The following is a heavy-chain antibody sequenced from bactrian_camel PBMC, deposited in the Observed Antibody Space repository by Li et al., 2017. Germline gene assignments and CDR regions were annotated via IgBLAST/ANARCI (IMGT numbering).Heavy chain of an antibody. D-gene: IGHD7*01. CDR1: GFTFSMYE. CDR2: IGSRGDVI. J-gene: IGHJ4*01. Sequence: HVQLVESGGGSVQAGGSLRLSCAAPGFTFSMYEMYWVRQAPGKGLEWVSTIGSRGDVIVYADSVKGRFTISRDNAKNTLYLQMNSLKTEDTAVYYCATDDGGGWNYCGQGTQVTVS. CDR3: ATDDGGGWNY. V-gene: IGHV3S1*01.